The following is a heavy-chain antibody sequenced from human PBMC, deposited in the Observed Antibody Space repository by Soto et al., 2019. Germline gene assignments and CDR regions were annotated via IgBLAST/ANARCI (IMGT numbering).Heavy chain of an antibody. CDR3: ARVTWFYGMDV. CDR2: IYYSGST. V-gene: IGHV4-59*01. D-gene: IGHD3-9*01. CDR1: GGSISSYY. J-gene: IGHJ6*02. Sequence: SETLSLTCTVSGGSISSYYWSWIRQPPGKGLEWIGYIYYSGSTNYNPSLKSRVTISVDTSKNQFSLKLSSVTAADTAVYYCARVTWFYGMDVWGQGTTVTVSS.